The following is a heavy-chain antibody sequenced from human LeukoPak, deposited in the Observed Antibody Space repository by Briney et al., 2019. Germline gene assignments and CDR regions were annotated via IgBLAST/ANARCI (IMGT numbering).Heavy chain of an antibody. CDR1: GGTFSSYA. CDR2: IIPIFGTA. J-gene: IGHJ4*02. D-gene: IGHD2-21*02. CDR3: ARVGDCPGVCGAFDY. V-gene: IGHV1-69*13. Sequence: WASVKVSCKASGGTFSSYAISWVRQAPGQGREGMGGIIPIFGTANYAQKFQGRVTITADESTSTAYMELSSLRSEDTAVYYCARVGDCPGVCGAFDYWGQGTLVTVSS.